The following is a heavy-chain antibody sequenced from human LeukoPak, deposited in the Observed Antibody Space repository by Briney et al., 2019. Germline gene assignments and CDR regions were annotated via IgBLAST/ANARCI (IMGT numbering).Heavy chain of an antibody. CDR2: IYPADSDT. J-gene: IGHJ4*02. Sequence: GESLKISCQVCEYSFINYWIGWVRQMPGKGLESMGIIYPADSDTTYSPSFQGQVTISADKSISTVYLQWSSLKASDTAMSYCARQSRDGSKTRGYYFDYWGQGTLVTVSS. CDR3: ARQSRDGSKTRGYYFDY. D-gene: IGHD3-10*01. V-gene: IGHV5-51*01. CDR1: EYSFINYW.